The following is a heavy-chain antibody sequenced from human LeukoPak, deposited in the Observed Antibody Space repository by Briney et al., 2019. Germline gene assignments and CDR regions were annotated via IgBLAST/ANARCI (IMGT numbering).Heavy chain of an antibody. V-gene: IGHV4-30-4*01. J-gene: IGHJ6*02. D-gene: IGHD2-21*02. Sequence: PSQTLSLTCTVSGGSISSGDYYWSWIRQPPGKGLEWIGYIYYSGSTYYNPSLKRRVTISVDTSKNQFSLKLSSVTAADTAVYYCARGDVVVTLYGMDIWGQGTTVTVSS. CDR3: ARGDVVVTLYGMDI. CDR2: IYYSGST. CDR1: GGSISSGDYY.